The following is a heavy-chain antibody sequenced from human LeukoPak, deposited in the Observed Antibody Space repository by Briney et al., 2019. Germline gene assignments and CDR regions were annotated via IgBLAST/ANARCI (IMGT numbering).Heavy chain of an antibody. Sequence: PGGSLRLSCSASGFTFSSYEMNWVRQAPGKGLEWVSSISSGAKTIYYADSVKGRFTISRDNAKNSLYLQMNSLRAEDTAVYYCARDRYPENYYYYMDVWGKGTTVTVSS. CDR1: GFTFSSYE. V-gene: IGHV3-48*03. D-gene: IGHD1-14*01. CDR3: ARDRYPENYYYYMDV. CDR2: ISSGAKTI. J-gene: IGHJ6*03.